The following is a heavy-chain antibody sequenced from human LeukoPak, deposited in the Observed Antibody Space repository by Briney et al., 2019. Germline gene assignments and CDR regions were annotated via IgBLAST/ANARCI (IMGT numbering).Heavy chain of an antibody. CDR2: ISSSSTYI. CDR1: GFTFSSSA. Sequence: GGSLRLSCAASGFTFSSSAMSWVRQAPGKGLEWVSSISSSSTYIYYADSVKGRFTVSRDNAKNSLYLQMNSLRAEDTAVYFCASQYTSSRIFDDWGQGTLVTVSS. V-gene: IGHV3-21*01. CDR3: ASQYTSSRIFDD. D-gene: IGHD6-13*01. J-gene: IGHJ4*02.